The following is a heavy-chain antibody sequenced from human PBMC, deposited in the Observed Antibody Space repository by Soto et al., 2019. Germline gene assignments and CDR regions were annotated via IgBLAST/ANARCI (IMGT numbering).Heavy chain of an antibody. CDR1: GGSISSNSYY. D-gene: IGHD2-15*01. J-gene: IGHJ4*02. CDR2: IYYSGST. V-gene: IGHV4-39*01. Sequence: QLQLQESVPGLVKPSETLSLTCTVSGGSISSNSYYWGWIRQPPGKGLEWIGTIYYSGSTYYNTYPKSRDTIAVETSKNHVYLKLSSVTASDTAVYYCARHVGWYGGTPLDYWGQGTLVTVSS. CDR3: ARHVGWYGGTPLDY.